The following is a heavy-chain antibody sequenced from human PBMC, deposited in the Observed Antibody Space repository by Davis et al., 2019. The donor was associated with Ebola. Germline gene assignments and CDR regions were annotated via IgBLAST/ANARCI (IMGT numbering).Heavy chain of an antibody. V-gene: IGHV3-23*01. CDR1: GFTFSSYA. D-gene: IGHD4-17*01. CDR3: ARDLAVTTYGAYYYGMDV. CDR2: ISGSGGST. J-gene: IGHJ6*02. Sequence: GGSLRLSCAASGFTFSSYAMSWVRQAPGKGLEWVSAISGSGGSTYYADSVKGRFTISRDNSKNTLYLQMNSLRAEDTAVYYCARDLAVTTYGAYYYGMDVWGQGTTVTVSS.